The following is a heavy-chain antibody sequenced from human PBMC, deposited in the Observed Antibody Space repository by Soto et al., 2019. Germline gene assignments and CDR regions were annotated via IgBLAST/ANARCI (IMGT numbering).Heavy chain of an antibody. J-gene: IGHJ4*02. CDR2: MYHGGST. CDR3: ARRWGRTVDY. V-gene: IGHV4-4*02. Sequence: SETLSLTCAVSGDSISSSNWWSWVRQPPGKGLEWIGEMYHGGSTNYNPPLKSRVTISVDTSKNQFSLKLSSVTAADTAVYYCARRWGRTVDYWGQGTLVTV. CDR1: GDSISSSNW. D-gene: IGHD7-27*01.